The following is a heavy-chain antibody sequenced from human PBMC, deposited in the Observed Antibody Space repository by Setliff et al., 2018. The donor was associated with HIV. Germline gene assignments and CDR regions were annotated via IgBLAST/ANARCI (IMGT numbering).Heavy chain of an antibody. CDR3: ARGRNRNYVVYGMDV. D-gene: IGHD1-7*01. V-gene: IGHV3-74*01. CDR2: ISPDATIA. CDR1: GFAFSDNW. J-gene: IGHJ6*02. Sequence: PGGSLRLSCTASGFAFSDNWIHWVRQVPGKGLVWVSHISPDATIAGSGDSVKGRFTMSRDNAKNTAYLHMYRLTVDDTGVYYCARGRNRNYVVYGMDVWGQGTTVTVSS.